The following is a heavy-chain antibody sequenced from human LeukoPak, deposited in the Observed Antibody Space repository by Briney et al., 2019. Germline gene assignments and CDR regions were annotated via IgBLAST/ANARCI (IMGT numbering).Heavy chain of an antibody. Sequence: PGGSLRLSCAASGFTFSSYGMHWVRQAPGKGLEWVAFIRYDGSNKYYADSVKGRFTISRDNSKNTLYLQMNSLRAEDTAVYYCVKSYSGCYYWFDYWGQGTLVTVSS. V-gene: IGHV3-30*02. CDR1: GFTFSSYG. D-gene: IGHD3-22*01. CDR2: IRYDGSNK. CDR3: VKSYSGCYYWFDY. J-gene: IGHJ4*02.